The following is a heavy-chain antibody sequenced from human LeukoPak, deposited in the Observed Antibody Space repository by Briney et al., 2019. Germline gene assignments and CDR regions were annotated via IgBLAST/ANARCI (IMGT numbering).Heavy chain of an antibody. D-gene: IGHD1-26*01. CDR1: GFTFSSYA. V-gene: IGHV4-4*02. J-gene: IGHJ4*02. CDR2: ISLTGRT. Sequence: PGRSLRLSCAASGFTFSSYAMHWVRQPPGQGLEWVGEISLTGRTNYNPSLNGRVTMSLDESSNQLSLNLTSVTAADTAIYYCSRESGAFCPFGYWGQGTLVIVPS. CDR3: SRESGAFCPFGY.